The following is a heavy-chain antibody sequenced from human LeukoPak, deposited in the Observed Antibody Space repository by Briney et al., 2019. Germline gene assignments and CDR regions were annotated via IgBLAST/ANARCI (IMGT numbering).Heavy chain of an antibody. J-gene: IGHJ6*02. V-gene: IGHV1-69*04. CDR2: IIPILGIA. CDR1: GGTFSSYA. Sequence: EASVKVSCKASGGTFSSYAISWVRQAPGQGLEWMGRIIPILGIANYAQKFQGRVTITADKSTSTAYMELSSLRSEDTAVYYCARDMDDFWSGYYYYYGMDVWGQGTTVTVSS. D-gene: IGHD3-3*01. CDR3: ARDMDDFWSGYYYYYGMDV.